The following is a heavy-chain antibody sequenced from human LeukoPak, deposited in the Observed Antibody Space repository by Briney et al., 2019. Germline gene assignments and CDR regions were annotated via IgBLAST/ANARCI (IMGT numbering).Heavy chain of an antibody. J-gene: IGHJ4*02. CDR1: GFTFSSYG. CDR3: ARGGLVRGVIRYAFDY. CDR2: IHKSGAHT. D-gene: IGHD3-10*01. V-gene: IGHV3-23*01. Sequence: PGGSLRLSCAASGFTFSSYGMNWVRQAPGEGLEWVSSIHKSGAHTDHADSVKGRFTISRDNSKNTLYLQMNNMKVEDTAVYYCARGGLVRGVIRYAFDYWGQGTLVTVSS.